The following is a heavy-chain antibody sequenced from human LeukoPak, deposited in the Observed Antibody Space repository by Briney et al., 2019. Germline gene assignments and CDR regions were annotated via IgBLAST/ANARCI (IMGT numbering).Heavy chain of an antibody. CDR2: IYTSGST. CDR1: GGSISSGSYY. V-gene: IGHV4-61*02. Sequence: SETLSLTCTVSGGSISSGSYYWSWIRQPAGKGLEWIGRIYTSGSTNYNPSLKSRVTISVDTSKNQFSLKLSSVTAADTAVYYCATGSGSPPGWFDPWGQGTLVTVSS. J-gene: IGHJ5*02. D-gene: IGHD3-22*01. CDR3: ATGSGSPPGWFDP.